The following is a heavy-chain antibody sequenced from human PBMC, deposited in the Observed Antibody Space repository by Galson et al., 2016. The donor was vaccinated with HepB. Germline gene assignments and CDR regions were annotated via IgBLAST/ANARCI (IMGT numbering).Heavy chain of an antibody. CDR2: INQDANEK. CDR1: GFTFTNYW. CDR3: ARDATRGGDFDY. Sequence: SLRLSCAASGFTFTNYWMSWVRQAPGKGLEWVAQINQDANEKYYVDSVKGRFTISRDNAKNSLYLQMNSVRAEDTAVYYCARDATRGGDFDYWAQGTLVTVSS. V-gene: IGHV3-7*01. D-gene: IGHD2-21*01. J-gene: IGHJ4*02.